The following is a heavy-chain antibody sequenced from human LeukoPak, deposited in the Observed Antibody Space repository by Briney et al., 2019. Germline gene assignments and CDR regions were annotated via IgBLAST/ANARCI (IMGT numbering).Heavy chain of an antibody. J-gene: IGHJ6*02. CDR2: INPSGGST. D-gene: IGHD3-16*01. CDR3: ARDWGYYGMDV. V-gene: IGHV1-46*01. Sequence: ASVKVSCKASGYTFTGYYMHWVRQAPGQGLEWMGWINPSGGSTSYAQKFQGRVTMTRDTSTSTVYMELSSLRSEDTAVYYCARDWGYYGMDVWGQGTTVTVSS. CDR1: GYTFTGYY.